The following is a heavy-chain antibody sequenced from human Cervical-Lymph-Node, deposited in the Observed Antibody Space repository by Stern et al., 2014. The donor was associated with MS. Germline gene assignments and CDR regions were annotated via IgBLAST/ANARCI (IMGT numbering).Heavy chain of an antibody. V-gene: IGHV5-51*01. CDR1: GYSFTIYY. J-gene: IGHJ4*02. Sequence: EVQLVESGAEVKKPGESLKISCKLSGYSFTIYYIAWVRQMPGKGLEWMGLISPYDSDTPYSPSFQGQVTISADKSITTAYLQWSSLRASDTAMYYCARHVQGFDYWGQGTLVTVSS. CDR3: ARHVQGFDY. CDR2: ISPYDSDT.